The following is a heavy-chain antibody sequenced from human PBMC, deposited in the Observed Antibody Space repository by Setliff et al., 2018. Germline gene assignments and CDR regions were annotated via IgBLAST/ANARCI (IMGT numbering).Heavy chain of an antibody. CDR1: GFSFSDYY. Sequence: GGSLRLSCAASGFSFSDYYMTWIRQAPGKGLEWVSYISGSSSYTDYADLVKGRSTISRDNTKNSLYLQMNSLRAEDTAVYYCARVRGGRDYWGQGTLVTVSS. J-gene: IGHJ4*02. CDR2: ISGSSSYT. CDR3: ARVRGGRDY. D-gene: IGHD3-10*01. V-gene: IGHV3-11*05.